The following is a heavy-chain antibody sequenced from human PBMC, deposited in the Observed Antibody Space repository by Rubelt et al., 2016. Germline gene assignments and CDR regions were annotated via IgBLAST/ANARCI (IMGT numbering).Heavy chain of an antibody. J-gene: IGHJ3*02. CDR1: GFNFKNAW. CDR3: SRDPYSSGWDDAFDI. D-gene: IGHD6-19*01. V-gene: IGHV3-73*01. CDR2: IRSKDNNYAT. Sequence: AAGFNFKNAWMNWVRQASGKGLEWVGRIRSKDNNYATAYAAAVRGRLTVPRDDSKNPAYLQMNSLRAEDTAVYYCSRDPYSSGWDDAFDIWGQGTMVTVSS.